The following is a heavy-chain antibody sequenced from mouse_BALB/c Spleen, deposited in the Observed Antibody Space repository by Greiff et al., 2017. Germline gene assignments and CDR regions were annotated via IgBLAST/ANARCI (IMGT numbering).Heavy chain of an antibody. CDR3: TRRRGNYFDY. J-gene: IGHJ2*01. CDR2: IYPGSGST. V-gene: IGHV1S22*01. Sequence: KQPGSELVRPGASVKLSCKASGYTFTSYWMHWVKQRHGQGLEWIGNIYPGSGSTNYDEKFKSKGTLTVDTSSSTAYMHLSSLTSEDSAVYYCTRRRGNYFDYWGQGTTLTVSS. CDR1: GYTFTSYW.